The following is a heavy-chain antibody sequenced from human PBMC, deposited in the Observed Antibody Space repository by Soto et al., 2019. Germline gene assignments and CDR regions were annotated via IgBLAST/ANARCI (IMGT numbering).Heavy chain of an antibody. J-gene: IGHJ6*02. CDR2: ISTYNGNT. CDR3: AGGLGTNGLDV. V-gene: IGHV1-18*04. Sequence: QVQLLQSGAEVKKPGASVKVSCKASGYKFTTYGITWMRQAPGQGLEWLGGISTYNGNTDYAQNLQDRVTMTTETSASTAYLEVRSLTSGVTAVYFSAGGLGTNGLDVWGQGTTVTVSS. CDR1: GYKFTTYG. D-gene: IGHD7-27*01.